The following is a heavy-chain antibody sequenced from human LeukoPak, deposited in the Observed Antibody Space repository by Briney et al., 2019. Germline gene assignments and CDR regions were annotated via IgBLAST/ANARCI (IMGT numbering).Heavy chain of an antibody. CDR1: GYTFTGYY. CDR2: INPNSGGT. Sequence: ASVKVSCKASGYTFTGYYMHWVRQAPGQGLEWMGRINPNSGGTNYAQKFQGRVTMTRDTSISTAYMELSRLRSDDTAVYYCVRGGWFGELLFGYFDYWGQGTLVTVSS. V-gene: IGHV1-2*06. D-gene: IGHD3-10*01. J-gene: IGHJ4*02. CDR3: VRGGWFGELLFGYFDY.